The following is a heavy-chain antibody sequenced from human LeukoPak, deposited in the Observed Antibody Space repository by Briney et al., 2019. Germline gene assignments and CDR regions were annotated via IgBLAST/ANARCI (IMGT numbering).Heavy chain of an antibody. D-gene: IGHD3-3*01. CDR1: GGSISSYY. CDR2: IYTSGST. J-gene: IGHJ6*02. Sequence: PSETLSLTCTVPGGSISSYYWSWIRQPAGKGLEWIGRIYTSGSTNYNPSLKSRVTMSVDTSKNQFSLKLSSVTAADTAVYYCAREGSGHYDFWSGYPPYYGMDVWGQGTTVTVSS. CDR3: AREGSGHYDFWSGYPPYYGMDV. V-gene: IGHV4-4*07.